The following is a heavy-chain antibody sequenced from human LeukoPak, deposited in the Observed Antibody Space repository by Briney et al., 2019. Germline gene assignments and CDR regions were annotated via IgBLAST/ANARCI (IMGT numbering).Heavy chain of an antibody. CDR3: AQEDSEGGPNWFDP. J-gene: IGHJ5*02. CDR2: ISNSCEST. V-gene: IGHV3-23*01. D-gene: IGHD1-14*01. CDR1: GFIFSNYA. Sequence: QPGGSLRLSCAASGFIFSNYAMSWVRQAPGTELEGGSSISNSCESTYYPDSVKARFTISRDNSKSTLYLQMNSLRVADTAVYCCAQEDSEGGPNWFDPWGQGALVTVSS.